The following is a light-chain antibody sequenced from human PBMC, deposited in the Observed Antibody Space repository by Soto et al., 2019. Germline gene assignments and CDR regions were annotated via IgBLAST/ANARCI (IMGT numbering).Light chain of an antibody. Sequence: DIVMTQSPDSLAVSLGERATINCKSSQSVLYSSNNKNYLAWYQQKPGQPPKLLIYWASTRESGVPDRFSGSGSGTDFTLTISSLQAEDVAVYYCQQYYSTPNTFGQGTRRENK. V-gene: IGKV4-1*01. CDR3: QQYYSTPNT. CDR2: WAS. CDR1: QSVLYSSNNKNY. J-gene: IGKJ5*01.